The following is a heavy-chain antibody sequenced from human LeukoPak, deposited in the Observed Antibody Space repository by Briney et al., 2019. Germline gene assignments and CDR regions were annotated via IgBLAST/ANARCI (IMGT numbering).Heavy chain of an antibody. V-gene: IGHV3-49*04. D-gene: IGHD3-10*01. CDR2: IRSKAYGGTT. CDR3: TRVGGSGSYNKMDYYYGMDV. CDR1: GFTFGDYA. Sequence: GGSLRLSCTASGFTFGDYAMSWVRQAPGKGLEWVGFIRSKAYGGTTEYAASVKGRFTISRDDSKSIAYLQMNSLKTEDTAVYYCTRVGGSGSYNKMDYYYGMDVWGQGTTVTVS. J-gene: IGHJ6*02.